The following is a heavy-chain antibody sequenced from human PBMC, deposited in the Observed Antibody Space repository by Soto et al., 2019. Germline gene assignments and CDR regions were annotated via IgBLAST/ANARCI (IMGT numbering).Heavy chain of an antibody. V-gene: IGHV2-5*02. D-gene: IGHD3-9*01. Sequence: SCTTLVKPTQTLTLTCSFSGFSLSSRKMGVGWIRQPPGKALEWLALIYWDDDKRYRPSLNNRLTITKDTSKNQVLLTMTNLDPVDTATYYCANTGYYDLLTFDYWGQGTLVTVSS. CDR3: ANTGYYDLLTFDY. CDR1: GFSLSSRKMG. CDR2: IYWDDDK. J-gene: IGHJ4*02.